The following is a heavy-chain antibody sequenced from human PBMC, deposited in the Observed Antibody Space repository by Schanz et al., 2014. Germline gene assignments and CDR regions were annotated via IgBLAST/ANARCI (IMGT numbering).Heavy chain of an antibody. CDR2: INTGSGDT. V-gene: IGHV1-3*04. CDR1: EYSFTSYS. J-gene: IGHJ5*02. Sequence: QVHLVQSGAEVKRPGASVKVSCKASEYSFTSYSMHWVRQAPGQRLEWMGWINTGSGDTKYSQNFQGRVTMTTDTSTSTVYMELRSLRSDDTAVYYCAKAEYDILTDSYSRLDPWGQGTLVTVSS. CDR3: AKAEYDILTDSYSRLDP. D-gene: IGHD3-9*01.